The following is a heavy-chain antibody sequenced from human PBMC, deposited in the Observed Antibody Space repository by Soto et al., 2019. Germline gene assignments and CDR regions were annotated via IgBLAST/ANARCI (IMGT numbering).Heavy chain of an antibody. J-gene: IGHJ1*01. Sequence: EVQLVESGGGLIQPGGSLRLSCAASGFTVSSNYMSWVRQAPGKGLEWVSVIYSGGSTYYADSVKGRFTISRDNSKNTLYRQMNSLRAEDTAVYYCAREGIAAGLYFQHWGQGTLVTVSS. CDR2: IYSGGST. V-gene: IGHV3-53*01. CDR1: GFTVSSNY. D-gene: IGHD6-13*01. CDR3: AREGIAAGLYFQH.